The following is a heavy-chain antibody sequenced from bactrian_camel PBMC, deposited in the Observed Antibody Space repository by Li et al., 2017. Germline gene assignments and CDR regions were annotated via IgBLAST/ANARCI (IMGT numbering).Heavy chain of an antibody. CDR2: IYRREGST. D-gene: IGHD8*01. J-gene: IGHJ4*01. V-gene: IGHV3S40*01. Sequence: DVQLVESGGVSVQAGGSLRLSCASSGLAYRRNFMGWFRQAPGKEREGVAAIYRREGSTVYADSVKGRFTIPEDNNKNMVYLQMNSLKPEDTATYYCAASFSLPCRLEVFAQDYWGQGTQVTVS. CDR1: GLAYRRNF. CDR3: AASFSLPCRLEVFAQDY.